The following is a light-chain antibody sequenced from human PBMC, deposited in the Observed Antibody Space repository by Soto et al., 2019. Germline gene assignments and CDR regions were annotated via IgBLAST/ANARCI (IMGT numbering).Light chain of an antibody. CDR3: QQYNNWPRT. J-gene: IGKJ1*01. CDR1: QSVSIN. Sequence: EIVRPQYPDTLSVAPGARATLSCRASQSVSINLAWNQQRPGQAPRLLIYGASIRATGVPARFSGSGSGTEFTLTISSLQSEDFAVYYCQQYNNWPRTFGQGTKVDIK. V-gene: IGKV3-15*01. CDR2: GAS.